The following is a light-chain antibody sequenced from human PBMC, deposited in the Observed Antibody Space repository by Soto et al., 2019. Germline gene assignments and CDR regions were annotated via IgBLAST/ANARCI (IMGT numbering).Light chain of an antibody. J-gene: IGLJ1*01. CDR1: NIGSKG. Sequence: SYELTQPASVSVAPGQTASITYGGNNIGSKGVHWYQQKPGQAPALGLHDDSDRPSGIPERFSGSNSGNTATLTISRVEAGDEADYFCQVWDNSSDHYIFGTGTKLTVL. CDR3: QVWDNSSDHYI. V-gene: IGLV3-21*02. CDR2: DDS.